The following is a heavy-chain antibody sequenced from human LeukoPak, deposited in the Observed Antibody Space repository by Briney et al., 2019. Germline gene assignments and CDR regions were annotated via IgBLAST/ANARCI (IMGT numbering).Heavy chain of an antibody. J-gene: IGHJ4*02. CDR3: ARGRGYSYGYLDY. V-gene: IGHV3-30*02. CDR2: IRYDGSNQ. Sequence: GGSLRLSCATSGFTFSAYGMHWVRQAPVKGLEWVAFIRYDGSNQYYADSVKGRFTISRDNSKNTLYLQMNSLRVDDTAVYYCARGRGYSYGYLDYWGQGTLVIVSS. CDR1: GFTFSAYG. D-gene: IGHD5-18*01.